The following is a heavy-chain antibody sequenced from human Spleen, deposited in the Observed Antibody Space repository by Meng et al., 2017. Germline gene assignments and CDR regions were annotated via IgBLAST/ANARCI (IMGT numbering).Heavy chain of an antibody. D-gene: IGHD6-13*01. CDR1: GFTFSDYY. J-gene: IGHJ6*02. V-gene: IGHV3-11*01. CDR3: AKARRSRAWTENYYGMDV. CDR2: ITTSGTPI. Sequence: GESLKISCAASGFTFSDYYMTWIRQFPGKGLEWLSYITTSGTPIYYADSVEGRFTISSDNSKNTLYLQMDSLRAEDTALYHCAKARRSRAWTENYYGMDVWGQGTTVTVSS.